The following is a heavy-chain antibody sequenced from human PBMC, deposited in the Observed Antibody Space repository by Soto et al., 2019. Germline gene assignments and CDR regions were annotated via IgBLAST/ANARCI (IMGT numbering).Heavy chain of an antibody. J-gene: IGHJ4*02. CDR1: GFTFTRYS. CDR3: ARESEDLPSNFDY. Sequence: EVQLVESGGGLGKPGGSLRLSCAASGFTFTRYSMNWVRQAPGKGLEWVSSISSTTNYIYYGDSMKGRFTISRDNAKNSLCLEMNSPRPEDTAVYYCARESEDLPSNFDYWGQGTLVTVSS. CDR2: ISSTTNYI. V-gene: IGHV3-21*06.